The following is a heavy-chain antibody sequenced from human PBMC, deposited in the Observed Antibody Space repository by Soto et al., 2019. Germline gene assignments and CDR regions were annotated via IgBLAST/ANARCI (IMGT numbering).Heavy chain of an antibody. V-gene: IGHV3-23*01. D-gene: IGHD1-1*01. CDR2: ISGSGGST. J-gene: IGHJ4*02. CDR3: ARSSGASPRGGGGHFDY. Sequence: EVQVLESGGGLAQPGGSLRLSCVVSGFTFNDYAMSWVRQAPGKGLEWVSGISGSGGSTYHADSVKGRLTISRDNSKNPLFLQMISLRDEDTALYYCARSSGASPRGGGGHFDYWGQGILVTVSS. CDR1: GFTFNDYA.